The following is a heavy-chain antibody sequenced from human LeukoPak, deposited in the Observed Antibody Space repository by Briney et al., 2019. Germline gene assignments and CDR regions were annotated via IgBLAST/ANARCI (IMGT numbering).Heavy chain of an antibody. J-gene: IGHJ3*02. CDR3: ARDRGYSYRDAFDI. D-gene: IGHD5-18*01. CDR2: ISSSGSTI. V-gene: IGHV3-11*04. CDR1: GFTFSDYY. Sequence: GGSLRLSCAASGFTFSDYYMSWIRQAPGKGLEWVSYISSSGSTIYYADSVKGRFTISRDNAKNSLYLQMNSLRAEDTAVYYCARDRGYSYRDAFDIWGQGTMVTVSS.